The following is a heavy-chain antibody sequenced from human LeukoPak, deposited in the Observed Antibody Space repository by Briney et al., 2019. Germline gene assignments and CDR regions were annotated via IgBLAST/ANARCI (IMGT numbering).Heavy chain of an antibody. D-gene: IGHD2-15*01. J-gene: IGHJ6*03. V-gene: IGHV4-39*07. CDR2: VYYSGST. CDR1: GGSISTTHYY. Sequence: SETLSLTCTVSGGSISTTHYYWGWIRQSPGKGLEWFGCVYYSGSTYYNPSLKSRVTISVDTSKNQFSLKLSSVTAADTAVYYCARLPGRRIYYYYSYMDVWGKGTTVTISS. CDR3: ARLPGRRIYYYYSYMDV.